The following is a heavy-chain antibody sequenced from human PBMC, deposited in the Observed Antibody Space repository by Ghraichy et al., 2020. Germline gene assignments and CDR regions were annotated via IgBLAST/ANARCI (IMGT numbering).Heavy chain of an antibody. CDR3: ARWLPLDAFDI. J-gene: IGHJ3*02. V-gene: IGHV3-21*01. CDR2: ISSSSSYI. Sequence: GGSLRLSCAASGFTFSSYSMNWVRQAPGKGLEWVSSISSSSSYIYYADSVKGRFTISRDNAKNSLYLQMNSLRAEDTAVYYCARWLPLDAFDIWGQGTMVTVSS. CDR1: GFTFSSYS. D-gene: IGHD5-12*01.